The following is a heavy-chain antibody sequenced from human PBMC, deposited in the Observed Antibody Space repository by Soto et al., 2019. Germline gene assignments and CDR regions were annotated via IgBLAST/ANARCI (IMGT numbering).Heavy chain of an antibody. Sequence: QGQLVQSGAEVKKPGASVKVSCKASGYTFTRYGISWVRQAPGQGLEWMGWISGYNGDTKYAQKFQGRVPMTIATSTTTAFMELRSLTSDDTAVYYCAKNGQPPYYYYGLDVWGQGTTVTVSS. J-gene: IGHJ6*02. CDR1: GYTFTRYG. CDR3: AKNGQPPYYYYGLDV. D-gene: IGHD2-8*01. CDR2: ISGYNGDT. V-gene: IGHV1-18*01.